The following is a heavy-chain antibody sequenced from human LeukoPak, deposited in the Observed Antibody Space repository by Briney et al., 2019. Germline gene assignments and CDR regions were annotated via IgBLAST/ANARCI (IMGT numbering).Heavy chain of an antibody. Sequence: PGGSLRLSCVASGFTFSNYWMLWVRQAPGKGLMWVSLISTDGKSTRYADSVKGRFTISRDNSKNTLYLQMNSLRAEDTAVYYCAKGPPIATRPNWFDPWGQGTLVTVSS. CDR1: GFTFSNYW. D-gene: IGHD6-6*01. CDR2: ISTDGKST. CDR3: AKGPPIATRPNWFDP. J-gene: IGHJ5*02. V-gene: IGHV3-74*01.